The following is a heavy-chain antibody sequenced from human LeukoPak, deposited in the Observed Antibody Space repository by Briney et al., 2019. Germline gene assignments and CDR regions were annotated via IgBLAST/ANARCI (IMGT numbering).Heavy chain of an antibody. CDR1: GFTFTTYW. D-gene: IGHD5-18*01. Sequence: GGSLRLSCAASGFTFTTYWMSWVRQAPGKGLEWVANIKQDGTEKYYVDSVKGRFTISRDNAKNSLYLQMNSLRAEDTAVYYCARAIQLWLYYMDVWGKGTTVTISS. V-gene: IGHV3-7*01. CDR3: ARAIQLWLYYMDV. J-gene: IGHJ6*03. CDR2: IKQDGTEK.